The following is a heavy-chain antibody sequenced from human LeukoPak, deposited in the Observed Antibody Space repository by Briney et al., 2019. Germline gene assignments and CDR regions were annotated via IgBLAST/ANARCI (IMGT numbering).Heavy chain of an antibody. Sequence: SETLSLTCAVYGGSFSGYYWSWIRQPPGKGLEWIGEINHSGSTNYNPSLKSRVTISVDTSKNQFSLKLSSVTAADTAVYYCARIYNSGSYYSYDYWGQGTLATVSS. CDR3: ARIYNSGSYYSYDY. V-gene: IGHV4-34*01. CDR1: GGSFSGYY. D-gene: IGHD1-26*01. J-gene: IGHJ4*02. CDR2: INHSGST.